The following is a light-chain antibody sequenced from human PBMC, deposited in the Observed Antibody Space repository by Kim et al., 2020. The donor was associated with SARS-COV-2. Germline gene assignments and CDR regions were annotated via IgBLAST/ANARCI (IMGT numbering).Light chain of an antibody. Sequence: SYELTQPPSASVAPGKTARITCGGNNIGSKSVHWYQQKPGQAPVLFIYYDSDRTSGIPERFSGSNSGNTATLTISRVEAGDEADYYCQVWDSRRVFGGAT. J-gene: IGLJ3*02. CDR3: QVWDSRRV. CDR2: YDS. CDR1: NIGSKS. V-gene: IGLV3-21*04.